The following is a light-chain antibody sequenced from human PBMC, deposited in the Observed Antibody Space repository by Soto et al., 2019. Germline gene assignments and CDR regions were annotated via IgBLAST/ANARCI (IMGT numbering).Light chain of an antibody. V-gene: IGKV3-11*01. Sequence: EIVLTQSPATLSLSPGERATLSCRASQSVNTSLAWYQQKPGQAPRLLISDASNRATGIPARFSGSGSGTDFTLTISSLEPEDFAVYYCQQRFKWPGLTFGGGTKVDIK. J-gene: IGKJ4*01. CDR2: DAS. CDR1: QSVNTS. CDR3: QQRFKWPGLT.